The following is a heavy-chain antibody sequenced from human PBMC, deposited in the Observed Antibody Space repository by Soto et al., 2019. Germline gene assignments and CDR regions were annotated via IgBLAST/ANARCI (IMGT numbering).Heavy chain of an antibody. CDR1: GGSISSYY. D-gene: IGHD3-3*01. J-gene: IGHJ6*02. CDR2: IYYSGST. Sequence: TLSLTCTVSGGSISSYYWSWIRQPPGKGLEWIGYIYYSGSTNYNPSLKSRVTISVDTSKNQFSLKLSSVTAADTAVYYCARDGYYDFWSGRYYYYYGMDVWGQGTTVTVSS. CDR3: ARDGYYDFWSGRYYYYYGMDV. V-gene: IGHV4-59*01.